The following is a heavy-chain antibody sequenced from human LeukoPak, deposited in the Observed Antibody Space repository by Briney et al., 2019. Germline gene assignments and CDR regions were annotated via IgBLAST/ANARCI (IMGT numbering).Heavy chain of an antibody. D-gene: IGHD3-10*01. CDR1: GGSISSNF. J-gene: IGHJ5*02. V-gene: IGHV4-4*08. CDR3: AREGLSMVRGIIPKEAWGWFDP. Sequence: SETLSLTCTVSGGSISSNFWSWIRQPPGKGLEYIGYIYNSGTTNYNPSLKSRVTISVDTSKNHFSLKLSSVTAADTAVYYCAREGLSMVRGIIPKEAWGWFDPWGQGTLVTVSS. CDR2: IYNSGTT.